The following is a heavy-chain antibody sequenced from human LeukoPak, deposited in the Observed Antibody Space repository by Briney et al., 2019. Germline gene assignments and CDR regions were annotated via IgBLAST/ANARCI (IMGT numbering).Heavy chain of an antibody. D-gene: IGHD3-10*01. CDR3: AGGPSWYYGSGPTGAFFHI. CDR1: GGSFSGYY. Sequence: PSETLSLTCAVSGGSFSGYYWSWIRQPPGKGLEWIGEIYHSGSTNYNPSLKSRVTISVDTSKNQFSLKLSSVTAADTAVYYCAGGPSWYYGSGPTGAFFHIWGQGTMVTVSS. CDR2: IYHSGST. J-gene: IGHJ3*02. V-gene: IGHV4-34*01.